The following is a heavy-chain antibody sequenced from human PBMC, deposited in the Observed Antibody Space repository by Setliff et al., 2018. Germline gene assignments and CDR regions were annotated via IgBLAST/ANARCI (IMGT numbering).Heavy chain of an antibody. J-gene: IGHJ4*02. Sequence: LRLSCAASGFTFSTYRMHWVRQAPGKGLEWVAVIWDGGGNKYHADSVKGRFTISRDNSKNTLYLQMNSLRPEDTAVYYCARTCSGSGCYAGLESWGQGTPVTVSS. CDR3: ARTCSGSGCYAGLES. V-gene: IGHV3-33*08. CDR2: IWDGGGNK. CDR1: GFTFSTYR. D-gene: IGHD2-15*01.